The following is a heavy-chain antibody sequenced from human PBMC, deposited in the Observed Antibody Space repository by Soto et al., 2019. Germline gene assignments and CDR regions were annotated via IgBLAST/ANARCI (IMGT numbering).Heavy chain of an antibody. Sequence: ASVKVSCKASGYTFTSYGISWVRQAPGQGLEWMGWISAYNGNTNYAQKLQGRVTMTTDTSTSTAYMELRSLRSDDTAVYYCARDLGGCSSTSCSASYNWFDPWGQGTLVTVSS. CDR2: ISAYNGNT. CDR1: GYTFTSYG. J-gene: IGHJ5*02. D-gene: IGHD2-2*01. V-gene: IGHV1-18*01. CDR3: ARDLGGCSSTSCSASYNWFDP.